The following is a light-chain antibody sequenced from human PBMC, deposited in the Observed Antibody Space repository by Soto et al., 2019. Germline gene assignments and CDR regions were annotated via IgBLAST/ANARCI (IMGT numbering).Light chain of an antibody. V-gene: IGKV1-12*01. CDR2: AAS. J-gene: IGKJ4*01. Sequence: DTQMTQSPSSVSASVGDTVTITCRASQDVTTCLALYQQNTEGALKLQISAASTFQSGFPSRFRGSGSRTDFTLTLCSPQPEDFGTYQFQQGASLALTFGEGTKVDI. CDR1: QDVTTC. CDR3: QQGASLALT.